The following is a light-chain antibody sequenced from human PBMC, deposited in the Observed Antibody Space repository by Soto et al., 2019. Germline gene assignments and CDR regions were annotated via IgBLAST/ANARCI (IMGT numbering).Light chain of an antibody. CDR3: NSHTSGDFRV. CDR1: SSDVGRYNH. Sequence: QSVVTQPASVSGSPGQSITISCTGTSSDVGRYNHVSWYQHHPGKAPKLIISEVSNRPSGVSNRFSGSKSGYTASLTISGLQAEDEADYYCNSHTSGDFRVFGTGTKVTGL. CDR2: EVS. V-gene: IGLV2-14*01. J-gene: IGLJ1*01.